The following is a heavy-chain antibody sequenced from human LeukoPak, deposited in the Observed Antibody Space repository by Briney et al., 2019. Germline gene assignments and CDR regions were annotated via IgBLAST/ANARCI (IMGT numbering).Heavy chain of an antibody. D-gene: IGHD3-9*01. V-gene: IGHV1-46*01. CDR3: ARRRDFGTPFDY. Sequence: ASVKVPCKASGYTFTSYYMHWVRQAPGQGLEWMGIINPSGGSTSYAQKFQGRVTMTRDMSTSTVYMELSSLRSEDTAVYYCARRRDFGTPFDYWGQGTLVTVSS. J-gene: IGHJ4*02. CDR2: INPSGGST. CDR1: GYTFTSYY.